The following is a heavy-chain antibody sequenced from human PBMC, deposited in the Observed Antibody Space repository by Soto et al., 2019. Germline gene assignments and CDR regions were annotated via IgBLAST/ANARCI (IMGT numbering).Heavy chain of an antibody. Sequence: ASVKGSCKASGYTFTSYAMHWVRQAPGQRLEWMGWINAGNGNTKYSQKFQGRVTITRDTSANTAYMELSSLRSEDTAVYYCARDRTHRLSSSWYLVRDYYYYYMDVWGKGTTVTVSS. V-gene: IGHV1-3*01. J-gene: IGHJ6*03. D-gene: IGHD6-13*01. CDR2: INAGNGNT. CDR3: ARDRTHRLSSSWYLVRDYYYYYMDV. CDR1: GYTFTSYA.